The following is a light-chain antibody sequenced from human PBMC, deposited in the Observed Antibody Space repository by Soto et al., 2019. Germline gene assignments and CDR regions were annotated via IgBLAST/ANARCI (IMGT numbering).Light chain of an antibody. V-gene: IGLV2-14*01. CDR1: SSDVGGYNY. Sequence: QSVLTQPASVSGSPGQSITISCTGTSSDVGGYNYFSWYQQHPGKAPKLMIYDVSNRPSGVSNRFSGSKSGNTASLTISGLQAEDEADYYCSSYTSSSLYVFGTGTKVTVL. CDR3: SSYTSSSLYV. CDR2: DVS. J-gene: IGLJ1*01.